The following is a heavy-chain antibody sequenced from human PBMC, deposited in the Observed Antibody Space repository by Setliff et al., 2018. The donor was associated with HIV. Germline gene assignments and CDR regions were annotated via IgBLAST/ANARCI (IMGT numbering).Heavy chain of an antibody. Sequence: GESLKISCKGSGNTFGRHWVAWVRQMPGKGLEWMGMIYPGDPDARYNPSLQGQVTISADKSIDTAYLQWDNLRASDTAMYYCAKYSPAAWFDSWGQGTLVTVS. CDR1: GNTFGRHW. CDR2: IYPGDPDA. V-gene: IGHV5-51*01. CDR3: AKYSPAAWFDS. D-gene: IGHD2-15*01. J-gene: IGHJ5*01.